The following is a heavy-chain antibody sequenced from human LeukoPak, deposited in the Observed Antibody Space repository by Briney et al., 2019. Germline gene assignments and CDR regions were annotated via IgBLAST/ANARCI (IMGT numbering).Heavy chain of an antibody. CDR2: IYYSGSS. CDR1: GGSISSSSYY. D-gene: IGHD5-18*01. Sequence: SETLSLTCTVSGGSISSSSYYRGWIRQPPGKGLEWLGSIYYSGSSYYNPSLKSRVTISVDPSKSQFSLKLSSVTAADTAVYYCARLGYSYGSALFDYWGQGTLVTVSS. V-gene: IGHV4-39*01. CDR3: ARLGYSYGSALFDY. J-gene: IGHJ4*02.